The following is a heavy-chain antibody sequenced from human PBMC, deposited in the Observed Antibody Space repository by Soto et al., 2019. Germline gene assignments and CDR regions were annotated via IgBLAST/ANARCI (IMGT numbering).Heavy chain of an antibody. D-gene: IGHD5-18*01. Sequence: ASVKVSCKVSGYTLTELSMHWVRQAPGKGLEWMGGFDPEDGETIYAQKFQGRVTMTEDTSTDTAYMELSSLRSEDTAVYYCATSVDTAMVIWTLLDYWGQGTLVTVSS. CDR1: GYTLTELS. J-gene: IGHJ4*02. CDR2: FDPEDGET. CDR3: ATSVDTAMVIWTLLDY. V-gene: IGHV1-24*01.